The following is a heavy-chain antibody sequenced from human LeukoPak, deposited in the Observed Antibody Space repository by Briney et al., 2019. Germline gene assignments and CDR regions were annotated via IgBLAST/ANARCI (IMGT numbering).Heavy chain of an antibody. CDR3: ASGMRVGATISASDAFDI. J-gene: IGHJ3*02. CDR2: IRYDGSNK. Sequence: PGGSLRLSCAASGFTFSSYGMHWVRQAPGKGLEWVAFIRYDGSNKYYADSVKGRFTISRDNSKNTLYLQMNSLRAEDTAVYYCASGMRVGATISASDAFDIWGQGTMVTVSS. D-gene: IGHD1-26*01. V-gene: IGHV3-30*02. CDR1: GFTFSSYG.